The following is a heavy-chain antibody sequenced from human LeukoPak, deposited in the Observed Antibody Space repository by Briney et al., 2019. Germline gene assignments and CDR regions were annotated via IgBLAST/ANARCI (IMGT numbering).Heavy chain of an antibody. CDR3: ARGARPLHAFDI. CDR1: GGSISSGSYY. J-gene: IGHJ3*02. CDR2: IYTSGST. D-gene: IGHD3-16*02. V-gene: IGHV4-61*02. Sequence: SQTLSLTCTVSGGSISSGSYYWSWIRQPAGKGLEWIGRIYTSGSTNYNPSLKSRVTISVDTSKNQFSLKLSSVTAADTAVYYCARGARPLHAFDIWGQGTMVTVSS.